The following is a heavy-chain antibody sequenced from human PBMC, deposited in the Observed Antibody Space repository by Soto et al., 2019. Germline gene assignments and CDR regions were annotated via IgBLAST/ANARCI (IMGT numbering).Heavy chain of an antibody. D-gene: IGHD3-9*01. J-gene: IGHJ4*02. CDR3: ARRGYHISTGYYLLDY. CDR2: IWYDGSNK. Sequence: GGSLRLSCAASGFTFSSYGMHWVRQAPGKGLEWVAVIWYDGSNKYYADSVKGRFTISRDNSKNTLYLQMNSLRAEDTAVYYCARRGYHISTGYYLLDYWGQGTLVTVS. CDR1: GFTFSSYG. V-gene: IGHV3-33*01.